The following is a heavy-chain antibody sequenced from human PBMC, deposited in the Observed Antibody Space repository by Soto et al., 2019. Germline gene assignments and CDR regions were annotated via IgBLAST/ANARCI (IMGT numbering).Heavy chain of an antibody. D-gene: IGHD3-22*01. CDR3: AKDARKWLPRAPFDY. Sequence: PGGSLRLSCAASGFTFSSYGMHWVRQAPGKGLEWVAVISYDGSNKYYADSVKGRFTISRDNSKNTLYLQMNSLRAEDTAVYYCAKDARKWLPRAPFDYWGQGTLVTVSS. CDR2: ISYDGSNK. CDR1: GFTFSSYG. V-gene: IGHV3-30*18. J-gene: IGHJ4*02.